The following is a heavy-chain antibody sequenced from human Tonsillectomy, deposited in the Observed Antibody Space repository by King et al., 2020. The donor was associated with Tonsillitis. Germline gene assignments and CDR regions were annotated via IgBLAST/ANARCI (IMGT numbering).Heavy chain of an antibody. J-gene: IGHJ6*02. CDR2: IKQDGSEK. V-gene: IGHV3-7*01. CDR3: ARDVAVAGTYGMDV. Sequence: QLVQSGGGLVQPGGSLRLSCAASGFTFCSFWISWVRQAPGRWLDWVDNIKQDGSEKYYVDSVKGRFTISRDNAKKTLYLQMNSLRGEDTAVYYCARDVAVAGTYGMDVWGQGTTVTVSS. CDR1: GFTFCSFW. D-gene: IGHD6-19*01.